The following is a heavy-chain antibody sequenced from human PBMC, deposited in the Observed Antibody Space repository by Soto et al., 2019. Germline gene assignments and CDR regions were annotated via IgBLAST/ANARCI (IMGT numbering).Heavy chain of an antibody. CDR3: ATTTRRIAARRVFDY. V-gene: IGHV4-39*01. CDR1: GGSISSSSYY. Sequence: SETLSLTCTVSGGSISSSSYYWGWIRQPPGKGLEWIGSIYYSGSTYYNPSLKSRVTISVDTSKNQFSLKLSSVTAADTAVYYCATTTRRIAARRVFDYWGQGTLVTVSS. J-gene: IGHJ4*02. D-gene: IGHD6-6*01. CDR2: IYYSGST.